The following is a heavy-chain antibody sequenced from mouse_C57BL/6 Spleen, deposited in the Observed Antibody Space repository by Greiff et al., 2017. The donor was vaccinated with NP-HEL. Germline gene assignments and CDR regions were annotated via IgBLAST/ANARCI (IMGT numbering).Heavy chain of an antibody. J-gene: IGHJ4*01. CDR1: GYAFSSYW. CDR2: IYPGDGDT. CDR3: ARWAAMDY. V-gene: IGHV1-80*01. Sequence: QVQLQQSGAELVKPGASVKISCKASGYAFSSYWVNWVKQRPGKGLEWIGQIYPGDGDTNYNGKFKGKATLTADKSSSTAYLQLSSLTSEDSAVYFCARWAAMDYWGQGTSVTVSS.